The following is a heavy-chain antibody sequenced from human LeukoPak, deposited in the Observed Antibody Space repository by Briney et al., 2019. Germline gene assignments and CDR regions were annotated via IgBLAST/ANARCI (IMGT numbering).Heavy chain of an antibody. D-gene: IGHD3-10*01. CDR2: IGTAGDT. V-gene: IGHV3-13*01. CDR1: GFTFSSYD. CDR3: ARETYYYGSGSYYNVGYFDY. J-gene: IGHJ4*02. Sequence: GGSLRLSCAASGFTFSSYDMHWVRHATGKGLECVSAIGTAGDTYYPGSVKGRFTISRENAKNSLYLQMNSLRAEDTAVYYCARETYYYGSGSYYNVGYFDYWGQGTLVTVSS.